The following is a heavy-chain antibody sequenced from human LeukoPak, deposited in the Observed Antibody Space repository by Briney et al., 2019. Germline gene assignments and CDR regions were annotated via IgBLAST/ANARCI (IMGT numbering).Heavy chain of an antibody. V-gene: IGHV3-30-3*01. J-gene: IGHJ4*02. CDR3: AREGNPLLWFGELDY. D-gene: IGHD3-10*01. Sequence: GGSLRLSCAASGFTFSSYATHWVRQAPAKGLEWVAVISYDGSNKYYADSVKGRFTISRDNSKNTLYLQMNSLRAEDTAVYYCAREGNPLLWFGELDYWGQGTLVTVSS. CDR2: ISYDGSNK. CDR1: GFTFSSYA.